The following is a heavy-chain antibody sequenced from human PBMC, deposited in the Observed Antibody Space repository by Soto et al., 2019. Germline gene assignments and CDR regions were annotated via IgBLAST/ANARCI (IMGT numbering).Heavy chain of an antibody. J-gene: IGHJ6*02. Sequence: ASVKVSCKAAGYTFTSYAMHWLRQAPGQRLEWMGWINAGNGNTKYSQKFQGRVTITRDTSASTAYMELSSLRSEDTDVYYCARVGSATRMSIYYYGMDVWGQGTTVTVSS. D-gene: IGHD5-12*01. CDR1: GYTFTSYA. V-gene: IGHV1-3*01. CDR2: INAGNGNT. CDR3: ARVGSATRMSIYYYGMDV.